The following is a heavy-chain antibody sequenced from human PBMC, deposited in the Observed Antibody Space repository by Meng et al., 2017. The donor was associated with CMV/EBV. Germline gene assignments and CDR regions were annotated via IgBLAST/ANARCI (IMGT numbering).Heavy chain of an antibody. Sequence: GFNCSSYWMSWVRQAPGKGLEWVANIKQDGSEKYYVDSVKGRFTISRDNAKNSLYLQMNSLRAEDTAVYYCARAHAYSYGSLYYFDYWGQGSLVTVSS. J-gene: IGHJ4*02. CDR2: IKQDGSEK. CDR1: GFNCSSYW. CDR3: ARAHAYSYGSLYYFDY. V-gene: IGHV3-7*03. D-gene: IGHD5-18*01.